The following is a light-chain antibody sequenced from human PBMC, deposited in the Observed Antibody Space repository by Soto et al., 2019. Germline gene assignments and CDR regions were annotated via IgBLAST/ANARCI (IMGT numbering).Light chain of an antibody. Sequence: DIVVTQSPATLSLSPGERATLSCRASQSVSNYFAWYQQKPGQAPRLLIYDASNRATGIPARFSGSGSGTDFTLTISSLEPEDFAVDYCQPRSNSPLTFGQRTKVDSK. CDR1: QSVSNY. CDR2: DAS. CDR3: QPRSNSPLT. J-gene: IGKJ1*01. V-gene: IGKV3-11*01.